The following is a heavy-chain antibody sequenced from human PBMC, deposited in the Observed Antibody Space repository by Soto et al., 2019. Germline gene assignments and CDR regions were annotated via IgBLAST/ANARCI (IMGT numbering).Heavy chain of an antibody. D-gene: IGHD3-22*01. CDR1: GGSVSSSSYY. V-gene: IGHV4-39*01. CDR2: IYYSGST. CDR3: AKGSSGYYYNYYYYGMDV. J-gene: IGHJ6*02. Sequence: PSETLSLTCTVSGGSVSSSSYYWGWIRQPPGKGLEWIGSIYYSGSTYYNPSLKSRVTISVDTSKNQFSLKLSSVTAADTAVYYCAKGSSGYYYNYYYYGMDVWGQGTTVTVSS.